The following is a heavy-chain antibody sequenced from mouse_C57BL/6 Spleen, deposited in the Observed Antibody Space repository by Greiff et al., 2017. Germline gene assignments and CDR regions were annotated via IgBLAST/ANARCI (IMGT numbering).Heavy chain of an antibody. D-gene: IGHD1-1*01. CDR1: GFTFSNYW. V-gene: IGHV6-3*01. Sequence: EVKLVESGGGLVQPGGSMKLSCVASGFTFSNYWMNWVRQSPEKGLEWVAQIRLKSDNYATHYAESVKGRFTISRDDSKSSVYLRMNNLRAEDTGIYYCTAYYGSSYVVYAMDYWGQGTSVTVSS. CDR2: IRLKSDNYAT. CDR3: TAYYGSSYVVYAMDY. J-gene: IGHJ4*01.